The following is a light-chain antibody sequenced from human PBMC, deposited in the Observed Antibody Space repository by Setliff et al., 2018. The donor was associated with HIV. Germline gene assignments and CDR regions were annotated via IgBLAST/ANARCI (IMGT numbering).Light chain of an antibody. CDR2: EGS. CDR1: SSDVGSYNL. Sequence: QSVLTQPASVSGSPGQSITISCTGTSSDVGSYNLVSWYQQHPGKAPKLMIYEGSKRPSGVSNRFSVSKSGNTASLTISGLQSEDEGDYYCCSYVSSSTFPVLFGGGTKVTVL. J-gene: IGLJ2*01. V-gene: IGLV2-23*03. CDR3: CSYVSSSTFPVL.